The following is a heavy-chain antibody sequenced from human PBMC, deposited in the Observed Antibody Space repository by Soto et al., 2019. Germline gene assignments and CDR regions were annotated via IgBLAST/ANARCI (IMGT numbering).Heavy chain of an antibody. CDR2: INPNSGGT. D-gene: IGHD6-13*01. J-gene: IGHJ4*02. Sequence: ASVNVSFKASGYTFTGYYMHWVRQAPGQGLEWMGWINPNSGGTNYAQKFQGRVTMTRDTSISTAYMELSRLRSDDTAVYYCARLAAAGTSVDYWGQGTLVTVSS. CDR3: ARLAAAGTSVDY. CDR1: GYTFTGYY. V-gene: IGHV1-2*02.